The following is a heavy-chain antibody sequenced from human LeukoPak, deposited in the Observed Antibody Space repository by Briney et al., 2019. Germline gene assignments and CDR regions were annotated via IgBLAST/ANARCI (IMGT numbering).Heavy chain of an antibody. V-gene: IGHV3-53*01. CDR2: IYSGGTT. Sequence: PGGSLRLSCAASGFTVSRNYMSWVRQAPGKGLEWVSVIYSGGTTYYADSVRGRFTISRDNSKNTLYLQMNSLRAEDTAVYYCARDPVYPLGPYYYYYDMDVWGQGTTVTVSS. CDR3: ARDPVYPLGPYYYYYDMDV. J-gene: IGHJ6*02. D-gene: IGHD2-2*02. CDR1: GFTVSRNY.